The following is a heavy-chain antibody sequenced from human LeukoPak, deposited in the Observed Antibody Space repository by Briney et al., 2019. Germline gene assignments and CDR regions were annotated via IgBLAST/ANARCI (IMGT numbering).Heavy chain of an antibody. V-gene: IGHV4-59*01. CDR2: MYYSGST. D-gene: IGHD1-26*01. CDR1: GGSISSYY. J-gene: IGHJ4*02. Sequence: PSETLSLTCTVSGGSISSYYWSWIRQPPGKGLEWIGYMYYSGSTNYNPSTNYNPSLKSRVTISVDTSKNQFSLKLSSVTAADTDVYYCARDVGATPGYFDYWGQGTLVTVSS. CDR3: ARDVGATPGYFDY.